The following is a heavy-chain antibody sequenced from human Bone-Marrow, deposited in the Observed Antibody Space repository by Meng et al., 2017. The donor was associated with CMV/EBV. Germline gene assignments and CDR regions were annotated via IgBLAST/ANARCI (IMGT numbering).Heavy chain of an antibody. CDR2: IYYTGST. J-gene: IGHJ4*02. V-gene: IGHV4-59*01. CDR3: ARGRDGYNHDY. CDR1: GGSISSDY. Sequence: VQLPASCPGLVKPAENLSLTCPVSGGSISSDYWSWIRQPPGKGLEWIGYIYYTGSTNYNPALKSRVTISVDTSKNQFSLKLSSLTAADTAVYYCARGRDGYNHDYWGQGTLVTVSS. D-gene: IGHD5-24*01.